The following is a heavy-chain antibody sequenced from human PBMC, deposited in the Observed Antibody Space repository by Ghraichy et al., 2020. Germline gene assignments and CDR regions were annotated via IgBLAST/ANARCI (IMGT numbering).Heavy chain of an antibody. CDR3: ARGQLQYQLPQPFDP. J-gene: IGHJ5*02. Sequence: SVKVSCKASGCTFSSYAISWVRQAPGQGLEWMGRIIPILGIANYAQKFQGRVTITADKSTSTAYMELSSLRSEDTAVYYCARGQLQYQLPQPFDPWGQGTLVTVSS. V-gene: IGHV1-69*04. CDR2: IIPILGIA. CDR1: GCTFSSYA. D-gene: IGHD2-2*01.